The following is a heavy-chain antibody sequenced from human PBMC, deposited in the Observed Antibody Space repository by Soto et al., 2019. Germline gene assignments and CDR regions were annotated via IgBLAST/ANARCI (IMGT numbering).Heavy chain of an antibody. Sequence: QVHLGQSGAEVKKPGASVKVAFKAYGYTFTSCGISWVRQAHGQGLEWMGWISAYNGKTNYAQKLQGRVTMTTDTSTSTAYMELRSLRSDDTAVYYCARSAVWEPRDYWGQGTLVTVSS. CDR1: GYTFTSCG. D-gene: IGHD1-26*01. J-gene: IGHJ4*02. CDR3: ARSAVWEPRDY. V-gene: IGHV1-18*01. CDR2: ISAYNGKT.